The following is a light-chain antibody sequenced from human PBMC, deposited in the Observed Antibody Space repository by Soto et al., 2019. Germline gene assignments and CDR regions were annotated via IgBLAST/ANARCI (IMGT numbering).Light chain of an antibody. J-gene: IGKJ1*01. CDR1: QSISNW. CDR3: QHYDSNSQT. Sequence: DIKMTQSPSTLSAYVSDRVTITCRASQSISNWLAWYQQKPGKAPILLIYDASILVSGVPSRFSGSGSGTEFTLTISSLQPDDFATYYCQHYDSNSQTFGQGTKVDI. V-gene: IGKV1-5*01. CDR2: DAS.